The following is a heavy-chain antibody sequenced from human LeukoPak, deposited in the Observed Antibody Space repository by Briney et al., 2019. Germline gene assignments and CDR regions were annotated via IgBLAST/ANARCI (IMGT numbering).Heavy chain of an antibody. CDR3: AKDPSSGWYVYYYGMDV. Sequence: PGGSLRLSCAASGFTFSSYAMSWVRQAPGKGLEWVSAISGSGGSTYYADSVKGRFTISRDNSKNTLYLQMNSLRAEDTAVYYCAKDPSSGWYVYYYGMDVWGQGTTVTVSS. CDR1: GFTFSSYA. J-gene: IGHJ6*02. V-gene: IGHV3-23*01. D-gene: IGHD6-19*01. CDR2: ISGSGGST.